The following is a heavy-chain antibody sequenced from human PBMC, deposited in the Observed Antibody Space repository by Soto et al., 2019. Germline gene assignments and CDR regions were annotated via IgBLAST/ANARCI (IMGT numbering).Heavy chain of an antibody. CDR3: ARGQKVGSYYYGSGSYSYTLDY. Sequence: QVQLVQSGAEVKKPGSSVKVSCKASGGTFSSYAISWVQQAPGQGLEWMGGIIPIFGTANYAQKFQGRVTITADESTSTAYMELSSLRSEDTAVYYCARGQKVGSYYYGSGSYSYTLDYWGQGTLVTVSS. J-gene: IGHJ4*02. V-gene: IGHV1-69*01. D-gene: IGHD3-10*01. CDR2: IIPIFGTA. CDR1: GGTFSSYA.